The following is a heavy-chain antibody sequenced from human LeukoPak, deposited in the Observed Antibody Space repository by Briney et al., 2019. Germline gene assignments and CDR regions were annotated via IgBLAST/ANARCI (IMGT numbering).Heavy chain of an antibody. J-gene: IGHJ4*02. CDR3: ARSGNYYDSSGLEY. CDR2: IWYDGSNK. CDR1: GFTFSSYG. D-gene: IGHD3-22*01. V-gene: IGHV3-33*01. Sequence: GGSLRLSCAASGFTFSSYGMHWVRQASGKGLEWVAVIWYDGSNKYYADSVKGRFTISRDNSKNTLYLQMNSLRAEDTAVYYCARSGNYYDSSGLEYWGQGTLVTVSS.